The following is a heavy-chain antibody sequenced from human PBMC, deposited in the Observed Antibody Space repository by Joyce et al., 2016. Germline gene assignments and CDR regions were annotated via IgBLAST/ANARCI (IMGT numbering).Heavy chain of an antibody. D-gene: IGHD3-16*01. CDR1: GSTFSSSS. V-gene: IGHV3-21*01. J-gene: IGHJ6*02. Sequence: QLVESGGGVVKPGGSLRLSCEASGSTFSSSSMSWFRQAPGKGLEGVAAISGTSYYIFHADTVRGRFTVSRDNAKKTLYLQMNSLRAEDSAVFYCARGGISYYYAMDVWGQGTTVTVSS. CDR3: ARGGISYYYAMDV. CDR2: ISGTSYYI.